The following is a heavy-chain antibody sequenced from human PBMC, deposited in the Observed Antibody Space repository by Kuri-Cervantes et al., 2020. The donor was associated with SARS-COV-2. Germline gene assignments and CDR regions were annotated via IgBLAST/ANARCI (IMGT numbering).Heavy chain of an antibody. CDR3: ATLPYCTDGTCYRGVDY. J-gene: IGHJ4*02. CDR1: GYTFSYNW. V-gene: IGHV5-51*01. CDR2: IYPGDSDT. D-gene: IGHD2-8*01. Sequence: GESLKISCKASGYTFSYNWIGWVRQMPGKGLEWTGIIYPGDSDTRYSPSFQGQVTISADESISTTYLQWSSLKASDTAIYYCATLPYCTDGTCYRGVDYWGQGTLVTVSS.